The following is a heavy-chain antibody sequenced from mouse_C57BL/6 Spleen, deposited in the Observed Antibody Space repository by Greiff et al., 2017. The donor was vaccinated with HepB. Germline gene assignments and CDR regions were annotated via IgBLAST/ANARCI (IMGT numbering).Heavy chain of an antibody. V-gene: IGHV5-12*01. CDR2: ISNGGGST. CDR3: ARDYGSSLRYFDV. J-gene: IGHJ1*03. D-gene: IGHD1-1*01. Sequence: EVMLVESGGGLVQPGGSLKLSCAASGFTFSDYYMYWVRQTPEKRLEWVAYISNGGGSTYYPDTVKGRFTISRDNAKNTLYLQMSRLKSEDTAMYYCARDYGSSLRYFDVWGTGTTVTVSS. CDR1: GFTFSDYY.